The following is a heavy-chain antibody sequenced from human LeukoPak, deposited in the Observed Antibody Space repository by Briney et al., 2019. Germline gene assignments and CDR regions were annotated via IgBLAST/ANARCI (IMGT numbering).Heavy chain of an antibody. D-gene: IGHD1-26*01. CDR2: ISASGGST. CDR1: EFTFSSYA. V-gene: IGHV3-23*01. Sequence: PGGSLRLSCAASEFTFSSYAMQWVRQAPGKGLEWVSGISASGGSTWYADSVKGRFTISRDNSENSLYLQMSSLRTEDTALYYCARGVRSGTYYNCFDPWGQGTLVTVSS. J-gene: IGHJ5*02. CDR3: ARGVRSGTYYNCFDP.